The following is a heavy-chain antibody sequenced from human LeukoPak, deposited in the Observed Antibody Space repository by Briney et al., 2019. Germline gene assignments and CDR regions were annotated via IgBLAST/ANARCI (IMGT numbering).Heavy chain of an antibody. V-gene: IGHV3-74*01. D-gene: IGHD4-17*01. CDR2: INSDGSDT. CDR3: ANGPYGDFRTY. CDR1: GFSFSSYW. Sequence: GGSLRLSCAASGFSFSSYWRFWVRQPPGRGLVWVSRINSDGSDTAYADSVKGRFTISRDNANNTLYLQMSSLRAEDTAVYYCANGPYGDFRTYWGQGTLVTVSS. J-gene: IGHJ4*02.